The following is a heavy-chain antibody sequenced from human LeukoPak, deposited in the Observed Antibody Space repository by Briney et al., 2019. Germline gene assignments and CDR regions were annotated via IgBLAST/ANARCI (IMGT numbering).Heavy chain of an antibody. V-gene: IGHV3-23*01. Sequence: PGGSLRLSCAASGFTFSSYAMSWVRQAPGKGLEWVSAISGSGGSTYYADSVKGRFTISRDNSKNTLYLQMNSLRAEDKAVYYCAKDRDSYLVGFFDNWGQGTLVTVSS. D-gene: IGHD2-21*01. CDR2: ISGSGGST. J-gene: IGHJ4*02. CDR3: AKDRDSYLVGFFDN. CDR1: GFTFSSYA.